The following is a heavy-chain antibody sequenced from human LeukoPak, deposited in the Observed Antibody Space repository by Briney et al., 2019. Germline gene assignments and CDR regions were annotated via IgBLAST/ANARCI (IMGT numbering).Heavy chain of an antibody. CDR2: INPNSGGT. CDR3: ARVEVFWSGYYIY. D-gene: IGHD3-3*01. Sequence: ASVKVSCKASGYTFTGYYMHWGRQAPGQGLEWMGWINPNSGGTNYAQKFQGRVTMTRDTSISTAYMELSRLRSDDTAVCYCARVEVFWSGYYIYWGQGTLVTVSS. V-gene: IGHV1-2*02. CDR1: GYTFTGYY. J-gene: IGHJ4*02.